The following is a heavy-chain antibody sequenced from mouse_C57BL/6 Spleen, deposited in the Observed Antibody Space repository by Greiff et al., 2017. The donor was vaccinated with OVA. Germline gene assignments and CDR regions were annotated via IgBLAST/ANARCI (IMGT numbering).Heavy chain of an antibody. J-gene: IGHJ2*01. CDR2: INPNNGGT. CDR3: AIYHDYVEDFDY. Sequence: EVQLQQSGPELVKPGASVKISCKASGYTFTDYYMNWVKQSHGKSLEWIGDINPNNGGTSYNQKFKGKATLTVDKSSSTAYMELRSLTSEDSAVYYCAIYHDYVEDFDYWGQGTTLTVSS. V-gene: IGHV1-26*01. D-gene: IGHD2-4*01. CDR1: GYTFTDYY.